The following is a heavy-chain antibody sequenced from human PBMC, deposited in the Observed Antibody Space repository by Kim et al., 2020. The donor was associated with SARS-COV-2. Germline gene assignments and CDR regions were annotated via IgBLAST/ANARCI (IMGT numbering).Heavy chain of an antibody. CDR2: ITTTGDGT. J-gene: IGHJ4*02. CDR3: ARDLSDGWTFDY. Sequence: ASVKVSCKASGYTFTSNHMHWVRQAPGQGLEWMGMITTTGDGTTYSQRFQGRLTLTTDTSTSTVYMELSRLRSEDTAVYFCARDLSDGWTFDYWGQGTLVTVSS. CDR1: GYTFTSNH. D-gene: IGHD6-19*01. V-gene: IGHV1-46*01.